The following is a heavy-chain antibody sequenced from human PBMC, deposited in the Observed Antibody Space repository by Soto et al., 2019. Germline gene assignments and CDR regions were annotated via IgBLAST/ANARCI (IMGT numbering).Heavy chain of an antibody. CDR2: ISSDGKTT. D-gene: IGHD6-19*01. CDR3: AKEIAVAGDLDY. Sequence: GGSLRLSCVASGFTFSRYGIHWVRQASGKGLEWVGVISSDGKTTYYADSVKGRFTISRDNSKNTLYLQMDSLRREDTAVYYCAKEIAVAGDLDYWGHGTLVTVSS. CDR1: GFTFSRYG. J-gene: IGHJ4*01. V-gene: IGHV3-30*18.